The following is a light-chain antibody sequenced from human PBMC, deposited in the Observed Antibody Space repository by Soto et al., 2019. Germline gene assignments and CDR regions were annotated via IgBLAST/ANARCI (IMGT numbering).Light chain of an antibody. CDR1: QSVSSN. J-gene: IGKJ1*01. CDR2: GAA. Sequence: DTVMTQSPATLSVSPGERATLSCRASQSVSSNLAWYQQKPGQAPRLLIYGAAFRATGIPARFSGSGSGTEFTLTISSRQSEDFAVYFFQQYDNLPTFGQGTKVEIK. V-gene: IGKV3D-15*01. CDR3: QQYDNLPT.